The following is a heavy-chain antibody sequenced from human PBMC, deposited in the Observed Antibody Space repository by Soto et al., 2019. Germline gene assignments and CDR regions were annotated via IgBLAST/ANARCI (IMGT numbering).Heavy chain of an antibody. J-gene: IGHJ4*02. CDR3: ARDRGSSGAGAYFDY. D-gene: IGHD6-6*01. CDR2: IYYSGST. Sequence: QVQLQESGPGLVKPSQTLSLTCTVSGGSISSGGYYWSWIRQHPGKGLEWIGYIYYSGSTYYNPSLESRVTISVDTSKHQCSRKLSSVTAADTAVYYCARDRGSSGAGAYFDYWGQGTLVTVSS. CDR1: GGSISSGGYY. V-gene: IGHV4-31*03.